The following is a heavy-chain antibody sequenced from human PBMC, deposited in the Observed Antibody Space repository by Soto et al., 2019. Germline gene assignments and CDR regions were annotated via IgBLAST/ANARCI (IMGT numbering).Heavy chain of an antibody. CDR3: ARDSVVVPAAIDGDAFAI. Sequence: ASVKVSCKASGYTFTSYGISWVRQAPGQGLEWMGWISAYNGNTNYAQKPQGRVTMTTDTSTSTAYMELRSLRSDDTAVYYCARDSVVVPAAIDGDAFAIWGQGTMVTVSS. CDR2: ISAYNGNT. CDR1: GYTFTSYG. D-gene: IGHD2-2*01. V-gene: IGHV1-18*01. J-gene: IGHJ3*02.